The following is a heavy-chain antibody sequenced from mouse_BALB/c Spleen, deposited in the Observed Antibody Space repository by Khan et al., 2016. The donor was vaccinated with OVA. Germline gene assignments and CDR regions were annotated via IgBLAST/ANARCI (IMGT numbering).Heavy chain of an antibody. CDR1: GYTFTNYG. V-gene: IGHV9-3*02. D-gene: IGHD2-3*01. Sequence: QIQLVQSGPELKKPGETVKLSCKASGYTFTNYGMNWVKQAPGKGLQWMGWLNTNTGEPTYPEDFKGRFAFSLEASASTAYLQINDLKNEDTATYFCARGGYDAYYPFPYWGQGTLVTVSA. CDR3: ARGGYDAYYPFPY. J-gene: IGHJ3*01. CDR2: LNTNTGEP.